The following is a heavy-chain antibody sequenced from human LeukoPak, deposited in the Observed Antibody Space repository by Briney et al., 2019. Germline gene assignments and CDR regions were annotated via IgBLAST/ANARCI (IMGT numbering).Heavy chain of an antibody. D-gene: IGHD3-22*01. Sequence: GGSLRLSCAASGFTFSKYWMTWVRQAPGQGLEWVASINQDGSERYSLDSVKGRFTISRDNARNSLYLQMNSLRAEDTAVYYCAKDPDSSGYFVDYWGQGTLVTVSS. CDR2: INQDGSER. CDR1: GFTFSKYW. CDR3: AKDPDSSGYFVDY. J-gene: IGHJ4*02. V-gene: IGHV3-7*03.